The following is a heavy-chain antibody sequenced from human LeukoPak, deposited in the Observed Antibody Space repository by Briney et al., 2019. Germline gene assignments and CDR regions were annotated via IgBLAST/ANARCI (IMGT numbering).Heavy chain of an antibody. J-gene: IGHJ3*02. V-gene: IGHV4-61*02. CDR2: IYTSGST. D-gene: IGHD3-10*01. CDR1: GGSISTGTYY. Sequence: SQTLSLTCTVSGGSISTGTYYWSWIRRPAGKGLEWIGRIYTSGSTNYNPSLKSRVTISVDTSKNQFSLKLNSVTAADTAVYYCARGDYYGSGSYYNSAFDIWGQGTMVTVSS. CDR3: ARGDYYGSGSYYNSAFDI.